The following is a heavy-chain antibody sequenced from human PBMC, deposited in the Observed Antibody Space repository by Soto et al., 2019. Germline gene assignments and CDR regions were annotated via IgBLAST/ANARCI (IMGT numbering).Heavy chain of an antibody. CDR3: AKERQTGVVIDIQLGV. CDR1: GFPFTNDG. D-gene: IGHD2-21*01. CDR2: ISGSGAST. Sequence: PVGSLRLSCAASGFPFTNDGMSWVRQAPGRGLEWVASISGSGASTYYADSVKGRFTISRDNSKDTVYLQMNSLRPEDTAVYYCAKERQTGVVIDIQLGVWCPGTRVTV. J-gene: IGHJ4*02. V-gene: IGHV3-23*01.